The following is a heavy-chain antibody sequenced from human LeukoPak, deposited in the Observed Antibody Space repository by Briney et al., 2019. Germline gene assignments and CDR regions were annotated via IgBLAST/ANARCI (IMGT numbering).Heavy chain of an antibody. D-gene: IGHD6-13*01. CDR3: ARDMAIPAAGSDY. V-gene: IGHV3-7*01. CDR1: GFTFSSYW. CDR2: IKQDGGGK. J-gene: IGHJ4*02. Sequence: PGGSLRLSCAASGFTFSSYWMSWVRQAPGKGLEWVANIKQDGGGKYYVDSVKGRFTISRDNAKNSVYLQMNSLRAEDTAVYYCARDMAIPAAGSDYWGQGTLVTVSS.